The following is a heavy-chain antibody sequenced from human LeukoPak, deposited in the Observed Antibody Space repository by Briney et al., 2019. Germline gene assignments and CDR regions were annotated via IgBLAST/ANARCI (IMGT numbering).Heavy chain of an antibody. CDR2: ITYDDFYK. V-gene: IGHV3-30*03. Sequence: GGSLRLSCAASGFTFRSYGMHWVRQAPGKGLEWVALITYDDFYKYYGDSVKGRFTISRDNAKNSLYLQMNSLRAEDTAVYYCARDLVIVGATAPIDRYWGQGTLVTVSS. J-gene: IGHJ4*02. CDR1: GFTFRSYG. D-gene: IGHD1-26*01. CDR3: ARDLVIVGATAPIDRY.